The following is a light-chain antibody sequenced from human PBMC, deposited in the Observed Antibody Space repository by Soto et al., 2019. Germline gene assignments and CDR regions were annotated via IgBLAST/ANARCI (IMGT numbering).Light chain of an antibody. CDR3: TSHAGTINFPYI. J-gene: IGLJ1*01. V-gene: IGLV2-8*01. CDR1: SSDVGAYNY. CDR2: GV. Sequence: QSVLTQPPSASGSPGQSVTISCTGTSSDVGAYNYVSWYQHHPGKAPKLMVYGVNRFSGSKSGNTASLTVSGLQAEDEADYYCTSHAGTINFPYIFGTGTKVTVL.